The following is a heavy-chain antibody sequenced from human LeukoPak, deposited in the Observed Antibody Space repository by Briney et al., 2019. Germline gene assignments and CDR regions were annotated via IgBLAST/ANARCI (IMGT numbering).Heavy chain of an antibody. Sequence: QSGGSLRLSCAASGFTFSSYAMSWVRQAPGKGLQWVSGLYSGGGTSYADSVRGRFSISRDNLKNTLYLQMNSLRAEDTAVYYCARAFQYGSGNYPCSLWGQGTLVTVSS. J-gene: IGHJ4*01. D-gene: IGHD3-10*01. V-gene: IGHV3-66*01. CDR1: GFTFSSYA. CDR3: ARAFQYGSGNYPCSL. CDR2: LYSGGGT.